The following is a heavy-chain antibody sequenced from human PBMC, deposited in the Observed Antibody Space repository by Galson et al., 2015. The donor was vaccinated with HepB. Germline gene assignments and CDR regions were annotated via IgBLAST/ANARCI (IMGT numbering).Heavy chain of an antibody. CDR1: GFTFSSYG. Sequence: SLRLSCAASGFTFSSYGMHWVRQAPGKGLEWVAVIWYDGSNKYYADSVKGRFTISRDNSKNTLYLQMNSLRAEDTAVYYCARDSVSSGYRTGEDFDLWGRGTLVTVSS. CDR3: ARDSVSSGYRTGEDFDL. D-gene: IGHD3-22*01. J-gene: IGHJ2*01. CDR2: IWYDGSNK. V-gene: IGHV3-33*01.